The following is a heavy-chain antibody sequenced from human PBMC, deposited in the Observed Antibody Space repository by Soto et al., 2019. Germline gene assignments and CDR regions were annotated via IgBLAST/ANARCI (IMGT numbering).Heavy chain of an antibody. V-gene: IGHV1-8*01. CDR2: LNPKSGHT. D-gene: IGHD2-21*01. J-gene: IGHJ4*02. Sequence: ASVKVSCKASGYNFIDYSINWVRQAPGQGLEWMGWLNPKSGHTAHAQKIQGRVILTRDTSINTAYMELSSLTSGDTAVYFCARRIPDEKFDSWGRGTQVTVSS. CDR1: GYNFIDYS. CDR3: ARRIPDEKFDS.